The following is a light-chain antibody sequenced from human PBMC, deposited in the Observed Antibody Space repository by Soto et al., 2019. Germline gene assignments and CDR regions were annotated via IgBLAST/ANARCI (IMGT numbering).Light chain of an antibody. J-gene: IGKJ1*01. V-gene: IGKV3-15*01. Sequence: EIVMTQSPATLSVSPGERATLSCRASQSVSSNLAWYQQNPGQAPRLLIYGASTRATGIPARFSGTGSGTEFTLTISSLQSEDFALYYCQQYNDWPLTFGQGTKVDIK. CDR3: QQYNDWPLT. CDR2: GAS. CDR1: QSVSSN.